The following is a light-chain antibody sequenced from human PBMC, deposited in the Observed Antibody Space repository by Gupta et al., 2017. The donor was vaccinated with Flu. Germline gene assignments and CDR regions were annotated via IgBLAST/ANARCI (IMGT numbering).Light chain of an antibody. CDR2: DAS. CDR3: QHSDSTPLT. CDR1: QSISSY. Sequence: DIQMTQSPSSLSASVGDRVTITCRASQSISSYLNWYQQKPGKAPKLLIYDASRLKSGVPSRFSGSGDGTDFTLTISSRQPEDFATYYCQHSDSTPLTFGGGTKVEIK. V-gene: IGKV1-39*01. J-gene: IGKJ4*01.